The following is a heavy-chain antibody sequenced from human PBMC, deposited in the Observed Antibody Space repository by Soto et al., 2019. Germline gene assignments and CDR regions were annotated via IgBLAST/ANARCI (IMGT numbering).Heavy chain of an antibody. CDR1: GGSLKSGGYY. CDR2: IYYTGRT. Sequence: PSETLSLTCTVSGGSLKSGGYYWSWVRQHPGRGLEWIGYIYYTGRTNYNPSLKSRVTISFDASKNEISLQVRSATAADAAVYYCARDLKEYCSDGKCNWFDPWGQGTLVTVSS. D-gene: IGHD2-15*01. V-gene: IGHV4-61*08. CDR3: ARDLKEYCSDGKCNWFDP. J-gene: IGHJ5*02.